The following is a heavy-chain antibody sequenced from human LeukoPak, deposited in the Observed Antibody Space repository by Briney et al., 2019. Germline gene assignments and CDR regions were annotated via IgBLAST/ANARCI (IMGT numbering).Heavy chain of an antibody. V-gene: IGHV1-69*05. D-gene: IGHD2-2*01. CDR3: ARGGTYCSSTSCRNNWFDP. Sequence: SVKVSCKASEGTFSSYAISWVRQAPGQGLEWMGGIIPIFGTANYAQKFQGRVTITTDESTSTAYMELSSLRSEDTAVYYCARGGTYCSSTSCRNNWFDPWGRGTLVTVSS. J-gene: IGHJ5*02. CDR1: EGTFSSYA. CDR2: IIPIFGTA.